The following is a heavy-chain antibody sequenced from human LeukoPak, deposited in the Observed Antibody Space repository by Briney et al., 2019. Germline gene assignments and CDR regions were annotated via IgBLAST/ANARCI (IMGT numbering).Heavy chain of an antibody. CDR1: GFTFDDYG. D-gene: IGHD3-10*02. Sequence: PGGSLRLSCAASGFTFDDYGMSWVRHAPGKGLEWVSGINWNGGSTGYADSVKGRFTISRDNAKNSLYLQMNSLRAGDTAVYYCAELGITMIGGVWGKGTTVTISS. CDR3: AELGITMIGGV. V-gene: IGHV3-20*04. J-gene: IGHJ6*04. CDR2: INWNGGST.